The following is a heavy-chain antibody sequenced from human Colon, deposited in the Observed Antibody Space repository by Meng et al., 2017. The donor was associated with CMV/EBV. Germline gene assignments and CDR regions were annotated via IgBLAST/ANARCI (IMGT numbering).Heavy chain of an antibody. CDR1: GFTFDDYT. Sequence: SLKISCAASGFTFDDYTMHWVRQVPGKGLEWVSRISHDGGSIGYADSVKGRFIISRDNANKSLSLEMISLTTEDTALYYCAREGLDLLSSVPKRMNALDVWGQGTMVTVSS. J-gene: IGHJ3*01. D-gene: IGHD5/OR15-5a*01. CDR3: AREGLDLLSSVPKRMNALDV. CDR2: ISHDGGSI. V-gene: IGHV3-9*01.